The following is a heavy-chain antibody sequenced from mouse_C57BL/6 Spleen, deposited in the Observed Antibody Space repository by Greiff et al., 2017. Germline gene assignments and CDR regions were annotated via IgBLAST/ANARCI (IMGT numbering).Heavy chain of an antibody. J-gene: IGHJ2*01. Sequence: VHVKQSGPELVKPGASVKIPCKASGYTFTDYNMDWVKQSHGKSLEWIGDINPNNGGTIYNQKFKGKATLTVDKSSSTAYMELRSLTSEDTAVYYCARRRITGTFFDYWGQGTTLTVSS. V-gene: IGHV1-18*01. CDR1: GYTFTDYN. CDR3: ARRRITGTFFDY. D-gene: IGHD4-1*01. CDR2: INPNNGGT.